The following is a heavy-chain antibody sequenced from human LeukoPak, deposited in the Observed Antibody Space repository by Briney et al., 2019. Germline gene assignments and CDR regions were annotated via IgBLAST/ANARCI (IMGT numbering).Heavy chain of an antibody. D-gene: IGHD2-15*01. Sequence: RPSETLSLTCTVSGGSISSYYWSWIRQPPGKGLEWIGYIYYSGSTNYNPSLKSRVTISVDTSKNQFSLKLSSVTAADTAVYYCAGDPLGYCSGGSCYSGYFDYWGQGTLVTVSS. J-gene: IGHJ4*02. CDR1: GGSISSYY. V-gene: IGHV4-59*01. CDR3: AGDPLGYCSGGSCYSGYFDY. CDR2: IYYSGST.